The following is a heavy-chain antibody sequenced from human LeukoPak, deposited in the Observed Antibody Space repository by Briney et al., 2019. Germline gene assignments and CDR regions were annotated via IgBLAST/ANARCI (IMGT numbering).Heavy chain of an antibody. CDR1: GGTFRSYA. CDR3: AGGHHDILTGPFDY. CDR2: IIPIFGTA. V-gene: IGHV1-69*05. Sequence: SVKDSCKASGGTFRSYAISWVRQAPGQGLEWMGGIIPIFGTANYAQKFQGRVTITTDESTSTAYMELSSLRSEDTAAYYCAGGHHDILTGPFDYWGQGTLVTVSS. J-gene: IGHJ4*02. D-gene: IGHD3-9*01.